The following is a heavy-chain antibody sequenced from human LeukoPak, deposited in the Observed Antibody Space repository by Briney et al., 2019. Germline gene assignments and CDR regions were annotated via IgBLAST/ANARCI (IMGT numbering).Heavy chain of an antibody. D-gene: IGHD2-2*01. CDR3: ARAMIGYCSSTSCYGAFDI. CDR2: IGTAGDT. V-gene: IGHV3-13*01. CDR1: GFTFSSYD. J-gene: IGHJ3*02. Sequence: GRSLRLSCAASGFTFSSYDMHWVRQATGKGLEWVSAIGTAGDTYYPGSVKGRFTISRENAKNSLYLQMNSLRAGDTAVYYCARAMIGYCSSTSCYGAFDIWGQGTMVTVSS.